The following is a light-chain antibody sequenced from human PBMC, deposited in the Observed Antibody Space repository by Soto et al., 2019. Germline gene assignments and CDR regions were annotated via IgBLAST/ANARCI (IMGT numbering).Light chain of an antibody. CDR3: QQHDYLPLT. CDR2: DAS. CDR1: QDISNS. V-gene: IGKV1-33*01. J-gene: IGKJ4*01. Sequence: DIQMTQSPSSLSASLGDRVTITCQASQDISNSLNWYQQKPGKAPKLLIYDASSLEMGVPSRFSGSGSGTNFTFTINSLQPEDLATYHCQQHDYLPLTFGGGTKVAI.